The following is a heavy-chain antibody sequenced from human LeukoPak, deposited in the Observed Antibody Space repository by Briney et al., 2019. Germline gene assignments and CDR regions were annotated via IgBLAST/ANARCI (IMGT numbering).Heavy chain of an antibody. Sequence: SETLSLTCAVYGGSFSGYYWSWIRRPPGKGLEWIGEINHSGSTNYNPSLKSRVTISVDTSKNQFSLKLSSVTAADTAVYYCARGRVVTKLSMRYFDLWGRGTLVTVSS. CDR1: GGSFSGYY. CDR3: ARGRVVTKLSMRYFDL. D-gene: IGHD2-8*01. V-gene: IGHV4-34*01. J-gene: IGHJ2*01. CDR2: INHSGST.